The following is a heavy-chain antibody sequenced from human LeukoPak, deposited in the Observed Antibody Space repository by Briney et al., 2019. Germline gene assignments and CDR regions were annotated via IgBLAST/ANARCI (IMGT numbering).Heavy chain of an antibody. D-gene: IGHD3-22*01. CDR2: ISSNGGST. CDR1: GFTFSSYA. CDR3: ARDGSRDDSSGYYYDGYFDY. Sequence: PGGSLRLSCAASGFTFSSYAMHWVRQAPGKGLEYVSAISSNGGSTYYANSVKGRFTISGDNSKNTLYLQMGSLRAEDMAVYYCARDGSRDDSSGYYYDGYFDYWGQGTLVTVSS. V-gene: IGHV3-64*01. J-gene: IGHJ4*02.